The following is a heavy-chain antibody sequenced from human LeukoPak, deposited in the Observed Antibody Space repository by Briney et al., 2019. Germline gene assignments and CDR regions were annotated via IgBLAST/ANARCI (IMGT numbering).Heavy chain of an antibody. Sequence: SETLSLTCAVYGGSFSGYYWSWIRQPPGKGLEWIGEINHSGSTNYNPSLKSRVTISVDTSKNQFSLKLSSVTAADTAVYYCARANPSIAARPYGMDAWGQGTTVTVSS. CDR1: GGSFSGYY. CDR2: INHSGST. CDR3: ARANPSIAARPYGMDA. D-gene: IGHD6-6*01. V-gene: IGHV4-34*01. J-gene: IGHJ6*02.